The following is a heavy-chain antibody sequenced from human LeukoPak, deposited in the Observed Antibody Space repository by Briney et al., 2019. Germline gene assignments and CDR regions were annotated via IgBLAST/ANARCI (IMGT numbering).Heavy chain of an antibody. V-gene: IGHV3-48*03. CDR1: GFTFSSYE. CDR2: ISSSGSTT. J-gene: IGHJ6*03. CDR3: ARDRYYYGSGSYFHYVDV. Sequence: GGSLRLSCAASGFTFSSYEMNWVRQAPGKGLEWVSYISSSGSTTYYADSVQGRFTISRDTSENTLYLQMNSLRAEDTAVYYCARDRYYYGSGSYFHYVDVWGKGTTVTISS. D-gene: IGHD3-10*01.